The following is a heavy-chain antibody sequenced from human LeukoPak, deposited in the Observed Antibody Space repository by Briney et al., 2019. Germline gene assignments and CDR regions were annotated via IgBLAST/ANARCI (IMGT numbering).Heavy chain of an antibody. Sequence: GESLKIPCDLSGSTFPTYWIAGVRKMPGKGLGGIEIIYPGVSDTTYSPSFQAEVTISADKSISTAYLQLRSLKASDTDMYYCARPIAYSSSRLTDAFDIWGQGTMVTVSS. D-gene: IGHD6-13*01. V-gene: IGHV5-51*01. CDR2: IYPGVSDT. J-gene: IGHJ3*02. CDR3: ARPIAYSSSRLTDAFDI. CDR1: GSTFPTYW.